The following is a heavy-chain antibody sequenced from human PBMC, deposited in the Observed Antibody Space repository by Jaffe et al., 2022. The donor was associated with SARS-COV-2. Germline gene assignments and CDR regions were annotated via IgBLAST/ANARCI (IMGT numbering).Heavy chain of an antibody. Sequence: QVQLQQWGAGLLKPSETLSLTCAVYGGSFSGYYWSWIRQPPGKGLEWIGEINHSGSTNYNPSLKSRVTISVDTSKNQFSLKLSSVTAADTAVYYCARALRGYSYGLVDWFDPWGQGTLVTVSS. D-gene: IGHD5-18*01. CDR1: GGSFSGYY. J-gene: IGHJ5*02. V-gene: IGHV4-34*01. CDR3: ARALRGYSYGLVDWFDP. CDR2: INHSGST.